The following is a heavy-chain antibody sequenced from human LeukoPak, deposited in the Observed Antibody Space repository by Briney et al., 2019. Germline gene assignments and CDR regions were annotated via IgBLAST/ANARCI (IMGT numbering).Heavy chain of an antibody. J-gene: IGHJ4*02. CDR3: ARGGICSDY. CDR1: GFTFSSYG. Sequence: GGSLRLSCAASGFTFSSYGMHWVRQAPGKGLEWVAVICYDGSNKNYADSVKGRFTISRANSKNTLYLQMDSLRAEDTAVYYCARGGICSDYWGQGTLVTVSS. V-gene: IGHV3-33*01. D-gene: IGHD2-15*01. CDR2: ICYDGSNK.